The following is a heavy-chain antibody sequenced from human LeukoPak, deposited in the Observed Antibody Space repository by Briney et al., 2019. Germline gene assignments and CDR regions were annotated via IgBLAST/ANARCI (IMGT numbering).Heavy chain of an antibody. Sequence: GASVKVSCKASGYTFTSYYIHWVRQAPGQGLERMGIINPSGGSTSYAQKFQGRVTMTRDTSTSTVYMGLSSLRSEDTAVYYCARVQARLRLGELSLSYWGQGTLVTVSS. CDR3: ARVQARLRLGELSLSY. J-gene: IGHJ4*02. D-gene: IGHD3-16*02. V-gene: IGHV1-46*01. CDR2: INPSGGST. CDR1: GYTFTSYY.